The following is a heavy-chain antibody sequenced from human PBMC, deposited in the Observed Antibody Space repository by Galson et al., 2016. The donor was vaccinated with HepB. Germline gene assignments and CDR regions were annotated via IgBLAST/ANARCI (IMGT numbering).Heavy chain of an antibody. CDR1: GFTFSGYG. J-gene: IGHJ6*02. V-gene: IGHV3-48*02. CDR2: ISSRSNTI. D-gene: IGHD6-13*01. Sequence: SLRLSCAASGFTFSGYGMNWVRQAPGKGLEWISYISSRSNTIYYADSVKGRFSISRDTAKNSLYLQMNSLRDEDTAVYYCARDRPTMCSNSWAYYYYGMDVWGQGTTVTVSS. CDR3: ARDRPTMCSNSWAYYYYGMDV.